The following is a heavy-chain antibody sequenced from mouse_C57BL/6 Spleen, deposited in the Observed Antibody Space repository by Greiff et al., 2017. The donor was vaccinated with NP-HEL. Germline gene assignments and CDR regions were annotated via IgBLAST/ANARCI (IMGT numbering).Heavy chain of an antibody. CDR2: IYPGDGDT. V-gene: IGHV1-82*01. Sequence: VQLQQSGPELVKPGASVKISCKASGYAFSSSWMNWVKQRPGKGLEWIGRIYPGDGDTNYNGKFKGKATLTADKSSSTAYMQLSSLTSEDSAVYFCARSLYGNYGDYWGQGTTLTVSS. CDR3: ARSLYGNYGDY. J-gene: IGHJ2*01. CDR1: GYAFSSSW. D-gene: IGHD2-1*01.